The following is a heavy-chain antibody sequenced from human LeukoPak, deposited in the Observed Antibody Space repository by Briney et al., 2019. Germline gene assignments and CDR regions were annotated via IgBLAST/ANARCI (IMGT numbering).Heavy chain of an antibody. J-gene: IGHJ4*02. D-gene: IGHD2-15*01. V-gene: IGHV5-51*01. Sequence: GESLQISCKGSGYSFTSYWIGWVRQMPGKGLEWMGIIYPGDSDTRYSPSFQGQVTISADKSISTAYLQWSSLKASDTAMYYCARRFCSGGSCSLPDYWGQGTLVTVSS. CDR1: GYSFTSYW. CDR2: IYPGDSDT. CDR3: ARRFCSGGSCSLPDY.